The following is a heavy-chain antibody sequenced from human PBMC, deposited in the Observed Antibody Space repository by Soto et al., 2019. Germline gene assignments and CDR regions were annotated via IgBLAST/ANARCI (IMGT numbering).Heavy chain of an antibody. J-gene: IGHJ4*02. D-gene: IGHD3-9*01. CDR1: GFTFSSYG. V-gene: IGHV3-33*01. Sequence: PGGSLRLSCAASGFTFSSYGMHWVRQAPGKGLEWVVVIWYDGSNKYYADSVKGRFTISRDNSKNTLYLQMNSLRAEDAAVYYCARDPRGHYDILTGPDYWGQGTLVTVSS. CDR3: ARDPRGHYDILTGPDY. CDR2: IWYDGSNK.